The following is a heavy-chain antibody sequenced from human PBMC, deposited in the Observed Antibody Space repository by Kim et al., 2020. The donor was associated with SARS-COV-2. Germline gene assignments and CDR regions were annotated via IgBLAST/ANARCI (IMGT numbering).Heavy chain of an antibody. CDR2: INTNTGNP. CDR3: ARDFSAYYDFLGPLYYYYGMDV. Sequence: ASVKVSCKASGYTFTSYAMNWVRQAPGQGLEWMGWINTNTGNPTYAQGFTGRFVFSLDTSVSTAYLQISSLKAEDTAVYYCARDFSAYYDFLGPLYYYYGMDVWGQGTTVTVSS. J-gene: IGHJ6*02. V-gene: IGHV7-4-1*02. CDR1: GYTFTSYA. D-gene: IGHD3-3*01.